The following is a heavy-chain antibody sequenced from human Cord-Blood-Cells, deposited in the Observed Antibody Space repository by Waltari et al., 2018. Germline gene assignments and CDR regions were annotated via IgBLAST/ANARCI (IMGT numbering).Heavy chain of an antibody. Sequence: QLQLQESGPGLVKPSETLSLTCTVSGGSISSSSYYWGWIRQPPGKGLEWIGSIYYSWSTYYNPSLKSRVTISVDTSKNQFSLKLSSVTAADTAVYYCASIAVAGLLFDYWGQGTLVTVSS. CDR1: GGSISSSSYY. J-gene: IGHJ4*02. CDR3: ASIAVAGLLFDY. V-gene: IGHV4-39*01. CDR2: IYYSWST. D-gene: IGHD6-19*01.